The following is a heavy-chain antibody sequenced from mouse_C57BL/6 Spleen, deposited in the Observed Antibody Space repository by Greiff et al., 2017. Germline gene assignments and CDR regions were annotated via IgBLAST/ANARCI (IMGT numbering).Heavy chain of an antibody. CDR2: IWGDGST. V-gene: IGHV2-3*01. D-gene: IGHD3-1*01. CDR3: AKEGYEDAMDY. Sequence: VKLMESGPGLVAPSQSLSITCSVSGFSLTRYGVSWVRQPPGKGLEWLGVIWGDGSTNYHSAPISRLSISKDNSKSQVLLKLNSLQTDDTDTYYCAKEGYEDAMDYWGQGTSVTVSS. J-gene: IGHJ4*01. CDR1: GFSLTRYG.